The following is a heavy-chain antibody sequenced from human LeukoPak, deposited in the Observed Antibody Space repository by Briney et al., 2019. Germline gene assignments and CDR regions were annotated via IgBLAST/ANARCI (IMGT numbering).Heavy chain of an antibody. J-gene: IGHJ4*02. CDR1: GYTFTSYD. CDR2: MNPNSGNT. Sequence: GASVEVSCKASGYTFTSYDINWVRQATGQGLEWMGWMNPNSGNTGYAQKFQGRVTMTRNTSISTAYMELSSLRSEDTAVYYCARGGDYYGSGIPFDFWGQGTLVTVSS. D-gene: IGHD3-10*01. V-gene: IGHV1-8*01. CDR3: ARGGDYYGSGIPFDF.